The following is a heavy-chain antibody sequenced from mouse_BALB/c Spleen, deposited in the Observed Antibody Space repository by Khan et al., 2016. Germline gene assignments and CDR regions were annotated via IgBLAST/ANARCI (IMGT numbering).Heavy chain of an antibody. J-gene: IGHJ4*01. CDR3: TRYYGSSDGLDY. CDR2: IYPGNSDK. V-gene: IGHV1-5*01. D-gene: IGHD1-1*01. CDR1: GYSFTSYW. Sequence: VQLQQSGTVLASPGTSVKMSYTASGYSFTSYWLHWVKQRPGQGLDWIGAIYPGNSDKRYNQKFKVKAKLTAVTSASTAYMELTSLRSGGSAVYYWTRYYGSSDGLDYWGQGTSVPVSS.